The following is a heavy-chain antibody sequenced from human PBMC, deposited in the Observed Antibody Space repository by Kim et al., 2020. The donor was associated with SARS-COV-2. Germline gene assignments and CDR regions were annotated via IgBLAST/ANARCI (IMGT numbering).Heavy chain of an antibody. Sequence: SETLSLTCTVSGGSISSSSYYWGWIRQPPGKGLEWIGSIYYSGSTYYNPSLKSRVTISVDTSKNQFSLKLSSVTAADTAVYYCARQRVVVAATTFDYWGQGTLVTVSS. CDR1: GGSISSSSYY. D-gene: IGHD2-15*01. CDR3: ARQRVVVAATTFDY. V-gene: IGHV4-39*01. CDR2: IYYSGST. J-gene: IGHJ4*02.